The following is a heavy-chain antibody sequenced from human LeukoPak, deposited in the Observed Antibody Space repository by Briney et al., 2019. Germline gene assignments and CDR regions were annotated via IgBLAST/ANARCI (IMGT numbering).Heavy chain of an antibody. J-gene: IGHJ4*02. CDR2: IIPIFGTA. CDR1: GYTFTGYY. V-gene: IGHV1-69*05. CDR3: AREVVNYYDSSGYM. Sequence: GASVKVSCRASGYTFTGYYMHWVRQAPGQGLEWMGRIIPIFGTANYAQKSQGRVTITTDESTSTAYMELSSLRSEDTAVYYCAREVVNYYDSSGYMWGQGTLVTVSS. D-gene: IGHD3-22*01.